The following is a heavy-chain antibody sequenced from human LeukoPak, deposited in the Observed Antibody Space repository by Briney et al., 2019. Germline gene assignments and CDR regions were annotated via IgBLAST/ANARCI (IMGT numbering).Heavy chain of an antibody. CDR3: ARCGEWELRHHFDY. Sequence: SETLSLTCTASGGSISSSSYYWGWIRQPPGKGLEWIGSIYYSGSTYYNPSLKSRVTISVDTSKNQFSLKLSSVTAADTAVYYCARCGEWELRHHFDYWGQGTLVTVSS. J-gene: IGHJ4*02. V-gene: IGHV4-39*01. CDR1: GGSISSSSYY. CDR2: IYYSGST. D-gene: IGHD1-26*01.